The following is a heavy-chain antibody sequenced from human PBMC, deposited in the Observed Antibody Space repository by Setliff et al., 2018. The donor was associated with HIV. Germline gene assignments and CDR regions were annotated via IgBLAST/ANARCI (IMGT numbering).Heavy chain of an antibody. Sequence: ASVKVSCKASGYTFTSYYLHWLRQAPGQGLEWMGISYPSDGRTQYAQKFQGRVTMTRDTSTSTAYMELNSLSSEDTAVYYCATRSLRSGELLFLGDTFDIWGQGTMVTVSS. J-gene: IGHJ3*02. D-gene: IGHD3-10*01. V-gene: IGHV1-46*01. CDR2: SYPSDGRT. CDR3: ATRSLRSGELLFLGDTFDI. CDR1: GYTFTSYY.